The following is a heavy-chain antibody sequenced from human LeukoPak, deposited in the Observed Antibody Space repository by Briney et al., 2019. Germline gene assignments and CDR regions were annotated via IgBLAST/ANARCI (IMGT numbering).Heavy chain of an antibody. CDR3: ARHLSGITGYTYGRGIDY. V-gene: IGHV3-7*01. Sequence: GGSLRLSCAASGFAFSNYGMNWVRQAPGKGLEWVANIKKDGSEKYYVDSVKGRFTISRDNAKKSLYLQMNSLRAEDTAVYYCARHLSGITGYTYGRGIDYWGQGTLVSVSS. CDR1: GFAFSNYG. CDR2: IKKDGSEK. J-gene: IGHJ4*02. D-gene: IGHD5-18*01.